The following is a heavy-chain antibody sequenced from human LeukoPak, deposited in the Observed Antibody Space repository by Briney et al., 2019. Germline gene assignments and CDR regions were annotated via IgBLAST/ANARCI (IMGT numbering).Heavy chain of an antibody. D-gene: IGHD3-22*01. CDR1: GFTFSTYW. J-gene: IGHJ4*02. CDR3: ARLGYYYDGTGYYYLSY. V-gene: IGHV3-74*01. Sequence: PGGSLRLSCAASGFTFSTYWMHWVRQAPGKGLVWVSRINGEGRSTSHADSVKGRFTISRDNAKNTLYLQMNSLRAEDTAVYYCARLGYYYDGTGYYYLSYWGQGTLVTVSS. CDR2: INGEGRST.